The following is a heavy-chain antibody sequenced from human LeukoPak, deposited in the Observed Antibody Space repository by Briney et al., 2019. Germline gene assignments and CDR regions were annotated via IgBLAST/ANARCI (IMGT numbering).Heavy chain of an antibody. CDR3: ARDLDNYSGSGSYYNGDPLFQH. J-gene: IGHJ1*01. D-gene: IGHD3-10*01. Sequence: ASVNVYCKASGYTFTGFCIHWVRQAPGQGLEWMGWLNPNSGGTNYAQNFQGRVTMTRDTSIGTGYMELSRLRSDDTAVYYCARDLDNYSGSGSYYNGDPLFQHWGQGTLVTVSS. CDR1: GYTFTGFC. V-gene: IGHV1-2*02. CDR2: LNPNSGGT.